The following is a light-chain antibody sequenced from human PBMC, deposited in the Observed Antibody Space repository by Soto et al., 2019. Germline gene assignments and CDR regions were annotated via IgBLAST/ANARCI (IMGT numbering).Light chain of an antibody. CDR3: LQHNSYPYT. Sequence: DIQMTQSPSSLSASVGDRVTITCRASQGSRNDLGWYKQKPGKATKRLIYAASSLQSGVPSRFSGSVSGTDFTLKISSMQPEELATYYCLQHNSYPYTFGQGTKLET. V-gene: IGKV1-17*01. CDR1: QGSRND. CDR2: AAS. J-gene: IGKJ2*01.